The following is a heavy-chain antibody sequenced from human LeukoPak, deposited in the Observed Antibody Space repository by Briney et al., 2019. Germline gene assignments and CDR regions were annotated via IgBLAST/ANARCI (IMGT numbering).Heavy chain of an antibody. CDR1: GFTFGVYG. Sequence: GGSLRLSCAASGFTFGVYGMNWVRQAPGKGLDWVPWISTSSNTIYYADSVKGRFTISRDNAKNSLYLQMNSLRDEDTAVYYCARGELGGDYWGQGTLVTVSS. CDR2: ISTSSNTI. CDR3: ARGELGGDY. V-gene: IGHV3-48*02. J-gene: IGHJ4*02. D-gene: IGHD3-16*01.